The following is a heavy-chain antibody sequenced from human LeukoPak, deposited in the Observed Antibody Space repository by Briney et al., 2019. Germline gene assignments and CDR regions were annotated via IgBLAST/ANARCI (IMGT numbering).Heavy chain of an antibody. V-gene: IGHV1-46*01. D-gene: IGHD6-6*01. Sequence: RVSVKVSCKASGYTFTTNYMHWVRQAPGQGLEWMGIVNPTGGSTTYAQKFQGRVTMTGDTSISTAYMELNGLRSEDTAVYYCARTAGRTFDYWGQGTLVTVSS. CDR2: VNPTGGST. CDR3: ARTAGRTFDY. CDR1: GYTFTTNY. J-gene: IGHJ4*02.